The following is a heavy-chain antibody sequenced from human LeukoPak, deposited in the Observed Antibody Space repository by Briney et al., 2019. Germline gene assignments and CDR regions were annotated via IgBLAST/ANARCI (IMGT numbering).Heavy chain of an antibody. Sequence: SLKVSCKDSGGTLRSYAISWVRQAPGQRLEWMGGIIPIFGTANYAQKFQGRVTITTDESTSTAYMELSSLRSEDTAVYYCARDSRDTAMVTRFDPWGQGTLVTVSS. CDR3: ARDSRDTAMVTRFDP. CDR2: IIPIFGTA. D-gene: IGHD5-18*01. J-gene: IGHJ5*02. V-gene: IGHV1-69*05. CDR1: GGTLRSYA.